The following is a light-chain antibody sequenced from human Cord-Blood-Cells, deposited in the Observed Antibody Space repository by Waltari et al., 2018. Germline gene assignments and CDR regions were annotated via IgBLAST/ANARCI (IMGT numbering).Light chain of an antibody. CDR1: QGISIW. Sequence: DIQMTQSPSSVSASVGDRVTITCRASQGISIWLAWYQQKPGKAPKLLIYAASSLQSGVPVRFSGSGSGTDFTLTISSLQPEDFATYYCQQANSFPITFGQGTRLEIK. CDR2: AAS. V-gene: IGKV1-12*01. CDR3: QQANSFPIT. J-gene: IGKJ5*01.